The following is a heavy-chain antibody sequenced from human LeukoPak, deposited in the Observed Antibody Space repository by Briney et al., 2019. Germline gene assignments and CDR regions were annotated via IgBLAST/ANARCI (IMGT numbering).Heavy chain of an antibody. CDR2: IIPILGIA. D-gene: IGHD2-2*01. V-gene: IGHV1-69*04. CDR1: GGTFSSYA. CDR3: ARDPSPYCSSTSCYLGYFDY. J-gene: IGHJ4*02. Sequence: SVKVSCEASGGTFSSYAISWVRQAPGQGLEWMGRIIPILGIANYAQKFQGRVTITADKSTSTAYMELSSLRSEDTAVYYCARDPSPYCSSTSCYLGYFDYWGQGTLVTVSS.